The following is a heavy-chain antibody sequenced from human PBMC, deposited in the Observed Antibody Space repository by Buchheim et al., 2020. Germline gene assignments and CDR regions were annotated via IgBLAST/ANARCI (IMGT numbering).Heavy chain of an antibody. CDR2: ISGSGGST. V-gene: IGHV3-23*01. J-gene: IGHJ6*02. CDR1: GFTFSSYA. D-gene: IGHD4-11*01. CDR3: ASTLQYKFYYYYYGMDV. Sequence: EVQLLESGGGLVQPGGSLRLSCAASGFTFSSYAMSWVRQAPGKGLEWVSAISGSGGSTYYADSVKGRFTISRDNSKNTLHLQMNSLRAEDTAVYYCASTLQYKFYYYYYGMDVWGQGTT.